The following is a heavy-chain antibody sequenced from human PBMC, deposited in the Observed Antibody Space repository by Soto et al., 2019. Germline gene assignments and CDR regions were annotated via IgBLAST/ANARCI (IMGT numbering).Heavy chain of an antibody. V-gene: IGHV1-2*02. D-gene: IGHD3-10*01. J-gene: IGHJ6*02. CDR3: ARDEGGSGSSYYYYGMEV. Sequence: ASVKVSCKASGFTFTGYYMHWVRQAPGQGLEWMGWINPNSGGTNYAQKFQGRVTMTRDTSISTAYMELSRLRSDDTAVYYCARDEGGSGSSYYYYGMEVWGQGTTVTVSS. CDR1: GFTFTGYY. CDR2: INPNSGGT.